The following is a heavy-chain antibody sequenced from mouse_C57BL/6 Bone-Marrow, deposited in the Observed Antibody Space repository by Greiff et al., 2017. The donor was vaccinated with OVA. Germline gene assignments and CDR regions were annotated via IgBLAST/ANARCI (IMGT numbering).Heavy chain of an antibody. CDR2: IRLKSDNYAT. D-gene: IGHD4-1*01. J-gene: IGHJ3*01. V-gene: IGHV6-3*01. CDR1: GFTFSNYW. CDR3: TGTGILAY. Sequence: EVKLMESGGGLVQPGGSMKLSCVASGFTFSNYWMNWVRQSPEKGLEWVAQIRLKSDNYATHYAESVKGRFTISRDDSKSSVYLQMNNLRAEDTGIYYCTGTGILAYWGQGTLVTVSA.